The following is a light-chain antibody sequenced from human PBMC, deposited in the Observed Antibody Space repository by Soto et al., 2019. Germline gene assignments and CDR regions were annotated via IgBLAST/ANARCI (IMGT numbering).Light chain of an antibody. V-gene: IGKV4-1*01. CDR3: QQYYSAPLT. J-gene: IGKJ4*01. CDR1: QSVLFSANNRNY. CDR2: WAS. Sequence: DIVLTQSPDSLAVSLGERSTINCKSSQSVLFSANNRNYLAWYQKRLGQPPKLLFYWASTRESGVPDRFSVSGSGTDFTLTISSLQAEDVAVYYCQQYYSAPLTFGGGTKVEIK.